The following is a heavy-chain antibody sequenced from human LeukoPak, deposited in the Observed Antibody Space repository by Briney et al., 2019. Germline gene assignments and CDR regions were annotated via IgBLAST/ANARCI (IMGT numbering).Heavy chain of an antibody. D-gene: IGHD6-19*01. Sequence: SETLSLTCAVSGGSISSYYWTWIRQPPGKGLEWIGYIYYSGSTDYNPSLKSRVTISIDTSKNQFSLRLSSVTAADTAVYYCTRGAVAGKMSWFDPWGQGTLVTVSS. CDR2: IYYSGST. CDR3: TRGAVAGKMSWFDP. V-gene: IGHV4-59*01. J-gene: IGHJ5*02. CDR1: GGSISSYY.